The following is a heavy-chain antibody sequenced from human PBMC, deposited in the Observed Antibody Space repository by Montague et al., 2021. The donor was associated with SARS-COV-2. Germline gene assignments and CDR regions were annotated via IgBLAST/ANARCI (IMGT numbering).Heavy chain of an antibody. CDR3: TRDAFTMIIDAFNI. CDR1: GFTFSTYT. D-gene: IGHD3-22*01. Sequence: SLRLSCAASGFTFSTYTMNWDRQAPGQGLEWVSSITASSIYIYYADSVKGRFTISRDNAKNSLYLQMNSLRAEDTAVYYCTRDAFTMIIDAFNIWGQGTKVTVSS. CDR2: ITASSIYI. J-gene: IGHJ3*02. V-gene: IGHV3-21*01.